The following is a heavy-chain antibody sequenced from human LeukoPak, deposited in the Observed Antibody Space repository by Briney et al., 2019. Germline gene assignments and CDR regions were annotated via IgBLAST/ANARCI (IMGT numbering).Heavy chain of an antibody. J-gene: IGHJ2*01. Sequence: SETLSLTCTVSGGSISISNTYYWGWPRQPPGKGLEWIGSIYYSGTTHYNPSLKSRVTISVDTSKNQLSLKLGSVTAADTAVYYCARDYGDYPYWYFDPWGRGTLVTVSS. CDR1: GGSISISNTYY. CDR3: ARDYGDYPYWYFDP. CDR2: IYYSGTT. V-gene: IGHV4-39*01. D-gene: IGHD4-17*01.